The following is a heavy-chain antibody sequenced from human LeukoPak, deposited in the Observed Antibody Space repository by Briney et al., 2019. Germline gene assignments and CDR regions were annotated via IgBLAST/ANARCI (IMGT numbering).Heavy chain of an antibody. V-gene: IGHV4-30-4*01. D-gene: IGHD2-15*01. J-gene: IGHJ4*02. Sequence: NPSETLSLTCTVSGGSISSGDYYWSWIRQPPGKGLEWIGYIYYSGSTYYNPSLKSRVTVSVDTSKNQFSLKLSSVTAADTAVYYCAGCSGASCYYITSPLYFDYWGQGTLVTVSS. CDR1: GGSISSGDYY. CDR3: AGCSGASCYYITSPLYFDY. CDR2: IYYSGST.